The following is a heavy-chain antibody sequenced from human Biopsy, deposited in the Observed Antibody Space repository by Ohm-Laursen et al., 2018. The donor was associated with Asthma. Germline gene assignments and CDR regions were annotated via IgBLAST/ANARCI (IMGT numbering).Heavy chain of an antibody. CDR1: GFVFSQSG. CDR3: ARESGPDSGGTGAFDR. J-gene: IGHJ3*02. CDR2: ISSDGHNK. D-gene: IGHD4-23*01. Sequence: SLRLSCTASGFVFSQSGMHWVRQAPGKGLEWVALISSDGHNKYYKDSVKGRFTISRDNSKLRLYLEINSLRVEDSAVYYCARESGPDSGGTGAFDRWGQGIMVAVSS. V-gene: IGHV3-30*03.